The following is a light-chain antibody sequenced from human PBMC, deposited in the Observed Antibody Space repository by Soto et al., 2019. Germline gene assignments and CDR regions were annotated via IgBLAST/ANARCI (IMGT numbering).Light chain of an antibody. Sequence: QAVVTQPPSVSGAPGQRITISCTGSSSDIGAGYDVYWYQQLPGTAPKLLIYGNSNRPSEVPERFSGSKSGTSASLAITGLQAEDEADYYCQSYDSSLSGWVFGGGTKVTVL. CDR1: SSDIGAGYD. CDR3: QSYDSSLSGWV. J-gene: IGLJ3*02. V-gene: IGLV1-40*01. CDR2: GNS.